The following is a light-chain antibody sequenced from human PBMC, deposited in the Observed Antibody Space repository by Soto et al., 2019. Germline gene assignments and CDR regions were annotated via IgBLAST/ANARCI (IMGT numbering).Light chain of an antibody. CDR1: RSNTGSGSG. Sequence: QSVLTQPPSGSGAPGQRVTISCTGTRSNTGSGSGVHWYQQHPGTAPKYLIYSNTNRPSGVTDRFSGSRSGTSASLAISGLQAEDEADYVCKSFDTSLRGWVFGGGTKLTV. CDR3: KSFDTSLRGWV. V-gene: IGLV1-40*01. CDR2: SNT. J-gene: IGLJ3*02.